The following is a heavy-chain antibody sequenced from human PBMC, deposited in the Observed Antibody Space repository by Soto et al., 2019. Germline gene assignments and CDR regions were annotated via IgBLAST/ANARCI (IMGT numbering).Heavy chain of an antibody. D-gene: IGHD3-10*01. V-gene: IGHV4-4*07. J-gene: IGHJ6*02. CDR1: GGSIDGYY. Sequence: SDTLSLTCSVSGGSIDGYYWTWIRQSAERGLEWIGRMFISGSHNYNPSFQSRVTMSVDTSKNQFSLTLTSVTAADTAVYYCARGWIKKLLWWGYACPRYGTQSTGMAVRR. CDR2: MFISGSH. CDR3: ARGWIKKLLWWGYACPRYGTQSTGMAV.